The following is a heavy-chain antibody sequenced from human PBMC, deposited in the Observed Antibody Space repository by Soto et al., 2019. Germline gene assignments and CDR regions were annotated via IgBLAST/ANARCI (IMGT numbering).Heavy chain of an antibody. V-gene: IGHV6-1*01. CDR2: TYYRSKWYN. D-gene: IGHD6-6*01. CDR3: ASARFLAARLSVPYYYYGMDV. J-gene: IGHJ6*02. CDR1: GDSVSSNSAA. Sequence: PSQTLSLTCAISGDSVSSNSAAWNWIRQSPSRGLEWLGRTYYRSKWYNDYAVSVKSRITINPDTSKNQFSRQLNSVTPEDTAVYYCASARFLAARLSVPYYYYGMDVWGQGTTVTVSS.